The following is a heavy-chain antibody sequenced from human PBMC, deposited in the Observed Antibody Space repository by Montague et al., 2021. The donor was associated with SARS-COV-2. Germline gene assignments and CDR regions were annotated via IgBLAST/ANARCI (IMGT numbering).Heavy chain of an antibody. Sequence: YLRLSCAASGFTFTSYGMHWVRQAPGKGLEWAAVIWYDGSNKYYADSVKGRFTISRDNSKNTLYLQMNSLRAEDTAVHYCARESGFGDHGNAFDIWGQGTMVTVSS. J-gene: IGHJ3*02. CDR3: ARESGFGDHGNAFDI. CDR1: GFTFTSYG. V-gene: IGHV3-33*01. CDR2: IWYDGSNK. D-gene: IGHD4-17*01.